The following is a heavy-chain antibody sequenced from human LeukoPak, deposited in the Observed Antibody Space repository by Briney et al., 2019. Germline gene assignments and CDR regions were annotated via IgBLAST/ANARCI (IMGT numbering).Heavy chain of an antibody. CDR3: ARVSPGYLYYMDV. J-gene: IGHJ6*03. CDR1: GGSISGLY. Sequence: SETLSLTCTVSGGSISGLYWSWIRQPAGKGLEWIGRIYASGTANYNPSLQSRVIMSADRSKNQFSLELKSVTAADTALYYCARVSPGYLYYMDVWGQGTTVTVSS. V-gene: IGHV4-4*07. CDR2: IYASGTA. D-gene: IGHD3-9*01.